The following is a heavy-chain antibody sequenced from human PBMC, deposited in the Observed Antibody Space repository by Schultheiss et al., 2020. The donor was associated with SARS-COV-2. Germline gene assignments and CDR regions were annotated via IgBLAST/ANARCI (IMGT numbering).Heavy chain of an antibody. J-gene: IGHJ6*02. CDR2: IYTSGST. D-gene: IGHD2-15*01. V-gene: IGHV4-4*07. Sequence: SETLSLTCTVSGGFISSYYWSWIRQPAGKGLEWIGRIYTSGSTNYNPSLKSRVTISVDTSKNQFSLKLSSVTAADTAVYYCARDHWPHTVVVVAATRHYYYGMDVWGQGTTVTVSS. CDR3: ARDHWPHTVVVVAATRHYYYGMDV. CDR1: GGFISSYY.